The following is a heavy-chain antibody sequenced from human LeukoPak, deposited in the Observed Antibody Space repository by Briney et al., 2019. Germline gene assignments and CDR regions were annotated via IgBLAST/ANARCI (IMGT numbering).Heavy chain of an antibody. V-gene: IGHV3-30*02. D-gene: IGHD3-22*01. J-gene: IGHJ4*02. Sequence: GGSLRLSCAASGFTFTTYGMHWVRQAPGKGLEWVALIRYDGSNKYYADSVKGRFTISRDNSKNTLYLQMNSLRTEDTAVYYCAKDPYYDSSGYYYFDYWGQGTLVTVSS. CDR2: IRYDGSNK. CDR1: GFTFTTYG. CDR3: AKDPYYDSSGYYYFDY.